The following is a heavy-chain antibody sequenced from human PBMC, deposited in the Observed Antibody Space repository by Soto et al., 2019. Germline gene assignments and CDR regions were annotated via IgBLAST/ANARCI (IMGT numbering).Heavy chain of an antibody. CDR1: GYTFSNYG. J-gene: IGHJ4*02. Sequence: GGSLRLSCAASGYTFSNYGMNWVRQAPGKGLEWVSIITSSGDSTYYADSVKGRFTISRDNSKNTLYLQMDSLRAEDTAAYYCAKGITMVRGVTYDYWGQGTLVTVSS. CDR3: AKGITMVRGVTYDY. CDR2: ITSSGDST. V-gene: IGHV3-23*01. D-gene: IGHD3-10*01.